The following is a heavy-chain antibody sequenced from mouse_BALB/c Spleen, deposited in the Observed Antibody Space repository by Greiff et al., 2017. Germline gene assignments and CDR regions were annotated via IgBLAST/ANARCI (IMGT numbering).Heavy chain of an antibody. CDR3: ARGRDYYGAWFAY. D-gene: IGHD1-2*01. Sequence: EVMLVESGGGLVKPGGSLKLSCAASGFTFSSYAMSWVRQTPEKRLEWVASISSGGSTYYPDSVKGRFTISRDNARNILYLQMSSLRSEDTAMYYCARGRDYYGAWFAYWGQGTLVTVSA. V-gene: IGHV5-6-5*01. CDR2: ISSGGST. J-gene: IGHJ3*01. CDR1: GFTFSSYA.